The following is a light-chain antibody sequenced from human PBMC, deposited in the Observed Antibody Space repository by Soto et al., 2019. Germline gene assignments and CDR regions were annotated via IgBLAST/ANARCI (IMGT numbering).Light chain of an antibody. Sequence: QSVLTQPASVSGSPGRSITISCTGTSSDVGNYNYVSWYQHHPGKAPKVMIYGVSNRPSGVSNRFSGSKSGNTASLTISGLQAEDEADYYCSSYTSGGSLYVFGTGTKVTVL. CDR2: GVS. V-gene: IGLV2-14*03. CDR1: SSDVGNYNY. CDR3: SSYTSGGSLYV. J-gene: IGLJ1*01.